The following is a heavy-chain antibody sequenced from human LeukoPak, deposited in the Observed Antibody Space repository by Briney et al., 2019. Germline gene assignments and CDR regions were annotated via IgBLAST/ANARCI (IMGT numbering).Heavy chain of an antibody. CDR3: ARDLGYCSGGSCYPTYYFDY. J-gene: IGHJ4*02. CDR2: INPSGGST. V-gene: IGHV1-46*01. D-gene: IGHD2-15*01. Sequence: GASVKVSCKASGYTFTSYYMHWVRQAPGQGLEWMGIINPSGGSTSYAQKFQGRVTMTRDMSTSTVYMELSSLRSEDTAVYYCARDLGYCSGGSCYPTYYFDYWGQGTLVTVSS. CDR1: GYTFTSYY.